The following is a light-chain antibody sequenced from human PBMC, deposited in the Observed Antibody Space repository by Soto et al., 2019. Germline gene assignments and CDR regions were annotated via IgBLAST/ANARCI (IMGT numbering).Light chain of an antibody. J-gene: IGLJ2*01. CDR3: SSYTSSSTVV. CDR1: RSDVGGYNY. V-gene: IGLV2-14*01. CDR2: DVS. Sequence: QSVLTQPASVSGSPGQWTPTSSPGTRSDVGGYNYVSWYQQHPGKAPKLMIYDVSNRPSGVSNRFSGSKSGNTASLTISGLQAEDEADYYCSSYTSSSTVVFGGGTKVTVL.